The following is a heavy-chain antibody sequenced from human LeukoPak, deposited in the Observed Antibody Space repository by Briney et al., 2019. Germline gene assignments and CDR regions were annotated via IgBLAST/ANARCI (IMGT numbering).Heavy chain of an antibody. CDR1: GFTFSSYA. Sequence: GGSLRLSCAASGFTFSSYAMSWVRQAPGKGLEWVSSISSSSSYIYYADSVKGRFTISRDNAKNSLYLQMNSLRAEDTAVYYCARDSGYNSPGFDYWGQGTLVTVSS. CDR2: ISSSSSYI. V-gene: IGHV3-21*01. CDR3: ARDSGYNSPGFDY. J-gene: IGHJ4*02. D-gene: IGHD5-12*01.